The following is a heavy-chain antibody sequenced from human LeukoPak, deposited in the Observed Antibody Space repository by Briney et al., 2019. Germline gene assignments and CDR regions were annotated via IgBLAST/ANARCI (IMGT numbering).Heavy chain of an antibody. CDR3: ARFSGRN. V-gene: IGHV3-66*01. CDR1: GFTVSTNY. D-gene: IGHD2-15*01. CDR2: IYSGGSA. J-gene: IGHJ4*02. Sequence: GGSLRLSCAASGFTVSTNYMSWVRQAPGKGLEWVSIIYSGGSAYYADSLKGRFTISRDKSKNTLYLQMNSLRAEDTAVYYCARFSGRNWGQGTLVTVSS.